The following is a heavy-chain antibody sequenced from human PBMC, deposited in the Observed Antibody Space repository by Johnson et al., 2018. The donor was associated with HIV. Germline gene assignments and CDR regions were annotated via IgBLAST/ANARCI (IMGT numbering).Heavy chain of an antibody. J-gene: IGHJ3*02. CDR2: ITGDGRGI. CDR1: GFSVSNNY. V-gene: IGHV3-74*01. D-gene: IGHD1-26*01. CDR3: EKDKGWELPARAAFDI. Sequence: EMQLVESGGGLVQPGGSLRLSCAASGFSVSNNYINWVRQGPGKGLVWVSRITGDGRGITDADSVKARFPISRDNAKNSLYLKINSLRAEDMALYYCEKDKGWELPARAAFDIWGQGTMVNVSS.